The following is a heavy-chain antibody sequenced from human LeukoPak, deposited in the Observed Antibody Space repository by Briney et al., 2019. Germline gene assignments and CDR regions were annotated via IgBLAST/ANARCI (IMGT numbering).Heavy chain of an antibody. CDR3: AKDWELRWSQGGFDH. Sequence: ASVKVSCKASGYTFTAYYMHWIRQAPGQGLEWMGWINPKSGETNYAQKFQGRVTMTRDTSTSTAYMELSGLRFDDTATYYCAKDWELRWSQGGFDHWGQGTLLTVSS. CDR2: INPKSGET. V-gene: IGHV1-2*02. J-gene: IGHJ4*02. CDR1: GYTFTAYY. D-gene: IGHD3-10*01.